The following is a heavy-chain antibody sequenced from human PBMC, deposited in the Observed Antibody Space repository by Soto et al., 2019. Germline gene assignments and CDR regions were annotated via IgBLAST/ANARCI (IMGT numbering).Heavy chain of an antibody. CDR2: ISARGGST. D-gene: IGHD2-2*01. V-gene: IGHV3-23*01. Sequence: EVQLLESGGGLGQGGGSLRLSCAASGFTFSSYTMNWVRQAPGKGLEWVSLISARGGSTYYADSVKGRFTISRDNSKNTLYLQMNSLRAEDTGVYYCARDPPNDKTQLDYGMDVWGQGTEVTVSS. J-gene: IGHJ6*02. CDR1: GFTFSSYT. CDR3: ARDPPNDKTQLDYGMDV.